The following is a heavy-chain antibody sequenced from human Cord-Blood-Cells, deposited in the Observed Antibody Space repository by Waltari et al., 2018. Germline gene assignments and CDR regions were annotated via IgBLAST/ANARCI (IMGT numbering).Heavy chain of an antibody. Sequence: QVQLVQSGAEVKKPGSSVKVSCKASGGTFSSYTISWVRQAPGQGLEWMGRIIPIRGIANYEQKFQGRVMITADKSTSTAYMELSSLRSEDTAVYYCARDRGYYYGSGSYYDYWGQGTLVTVSS. J-gene: IGHJ4*02. CDR3: ARDRGYYYGSGSYYDY. CDR1: GGTFSSYT. V-gene: IGHV1-69*08. D-gene: IGHD3-10*01. CDR2: IIPIRGIA.